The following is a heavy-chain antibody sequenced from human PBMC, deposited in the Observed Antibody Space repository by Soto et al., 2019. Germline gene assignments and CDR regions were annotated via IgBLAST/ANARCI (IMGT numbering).Heavy chain of an antibody. CDR1: GDSVSSNSAA. CDR2: TYYRSKWYN. J-gene: IGHJ6*04. D-gene: IGHD6-13*01. V-gene: IGHV6-1*01. Sequence: SQTLSLTCAISGDSVSSNSAAWNWIRQSPSRGLEWLGRTYYRSKWYNDYAVSVKSRITINPDTSKNQFSLLLNSVTPEDTAVYYCARSRVVRIAAAGTVDYRIDVRGKGSTVTVSS. CDR3: ARSRVVRIAAAGTVDYRIDV.